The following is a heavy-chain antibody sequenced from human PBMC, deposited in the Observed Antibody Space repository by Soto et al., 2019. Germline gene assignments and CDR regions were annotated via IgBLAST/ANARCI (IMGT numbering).Heavy chain of an antibody. CDR2: IXYDGGNK. Sequence: XHWVRQAPGKGLXXVAXIXYDGGNKYYSDYVKGGFTISRYNSMDTLEPQLNSLRSEXTDVYYCATDXGYSHGHGMXVRGQRNRVTVSS. J-gene: IGHJ6*02. D-gene: IGHD5-18*01. CDR3: ATDXGYSHGHGMXV. V-gene: IGHV3-30*04.